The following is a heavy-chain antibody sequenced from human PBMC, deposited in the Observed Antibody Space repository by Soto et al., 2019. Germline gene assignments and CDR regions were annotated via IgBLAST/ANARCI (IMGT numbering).Heavy chain of an antibody. CDR2: IRSITNNYAT. CDR3: TRHVADY. CDR1: GFTFSGSA. V-gene: IGHV3-73*02. D-gene: IGHD2-21*01. Sequence: EVQLVDSGGGLVQPGGSLKLSCAASGFTFSGSAIHWVRQASGKGLEWVGHIRSITNNYATHYAESLKGRFTISRDDSKTTAYLQMNSLKTEDTAVYYCTRHVADYWGQGTLVTVSS. J-gene: IGHJ4*02.